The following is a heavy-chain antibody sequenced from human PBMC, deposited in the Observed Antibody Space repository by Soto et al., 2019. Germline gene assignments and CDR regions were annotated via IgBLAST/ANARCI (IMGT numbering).Heavy chain of an antibody. CDR3: ARDQDAFDI. V-gene: IGHV3-30-3*01. J-gene: IGHJ3*02. CDR1: GFTFSSYA. Sequence: SGGSLRLSCAASGFTFSSYAMHWVRQAPGKGLEWVAVISYDGSNKYYADSVKGRFTISRDNSKNTLYLQMNSLRAEDTAVYYCARDQDAFDIWGQGTMVTVSS. CDR2: ISYDGSNK.